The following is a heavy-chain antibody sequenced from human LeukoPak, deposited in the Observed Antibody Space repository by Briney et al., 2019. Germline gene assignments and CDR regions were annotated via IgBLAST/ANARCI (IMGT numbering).Heavy chain of an antibody. J-gene: IGHJ4*02. Sequence: SVKVSCKASGGTFSSYAISWVRQAPGQGLEWMGRIIPILGIANYAQKFQGRVTITADKSTSTAYMELRSLRSDDTAVYYCARGYDSSGYPQTFFDYWGQGTLVTVSS. V-gene: IGHV1-69*04. CDR3: ARGYDSSGYPQTFFDY. CDR1: GGTFSSYA. CDR2: IIPILGIA. D-gene: IGHD3-22*01.